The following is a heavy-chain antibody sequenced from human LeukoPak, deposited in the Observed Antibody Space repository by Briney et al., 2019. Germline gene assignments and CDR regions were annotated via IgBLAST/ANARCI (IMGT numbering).Heavy chain of an antibody. CDR2: INPNSGGT. Sequence: ASVKVSCKASGYTFTGYYMHWVRQAPGQGLEWRGWINPNSGGTNYAQKFQGRVTMTRDTSISTAYMELSRLRSDDTAVYYCARDSSSGWPKYYFDYWGQGTLVTVSS. CDR3: ARDSSSGWPKYYFDY. D-gene: IGHD6-19*01. J-gene: IGHJ4*02. CDR1: GYTFTGYY. V-gene: IGHV1-2*02.